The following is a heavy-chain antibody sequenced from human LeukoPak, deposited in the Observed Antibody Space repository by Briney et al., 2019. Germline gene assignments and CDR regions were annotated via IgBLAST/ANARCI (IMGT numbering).Heavy chain of an antibody. Sequence: ASVKVSCKASGYTFTGYYMHWVRQAPGQGLEWMGIINPSGGSTSYAQKFQGRVTMTRDTSTSTVYMELNSLRAEDTALYYCAKVRDYDSSGYYYYYYAMDVWGQGTTVTVSS. D-gene: IGHD3-22*01. J-gene: IGHJ6*02. CDR3: AKVRDYDSSGYYYYYYAMDV. CDR2: INPSGGST. CDR1: GYTFTGYY. V-gene: IGHV1-46*01.